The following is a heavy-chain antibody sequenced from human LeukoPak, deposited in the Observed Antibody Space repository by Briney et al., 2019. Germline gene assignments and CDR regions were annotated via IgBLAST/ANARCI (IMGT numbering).Heavy chain of an antibody. V-gene: IGHV4-59*01. CDR2: IHYSGST. D-gene: IGHD5-18*01. J-gene: IGHJ5*02. CDR1: GGSISSYY. Sequence: SETLSLTCTVSGGSISSYYWSWIRQPPGKGLEWIGYIHYSGSTNYNPSLKSRVTISVDTSKNQFSLKLSSVTAADTAVYYCARELPGDTGFDPWGQGTLVTVSS. CDR3: ARELPGDTGFDP.